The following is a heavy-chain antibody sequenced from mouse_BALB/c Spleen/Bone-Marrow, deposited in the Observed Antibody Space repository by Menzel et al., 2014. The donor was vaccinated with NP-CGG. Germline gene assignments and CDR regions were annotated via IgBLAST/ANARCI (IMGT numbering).Heavy chain of an antibody. CDR3: ARSNGYHFDY. CDR2: ISYSGNA. J-gene: IGHJ2*01. V-gene: IGHV3-8*02. D-gene: IGHD1-2*01. CDR1: GDSITSSY. Sequence: EVKLMESGPSLVKPSQTLSLTCSVTGDSITSSYWNWIRQFPGNKLEYMGYISYSGNAYYNPSLKSRISLTRDTSKNQYYLQLNSVTTEDTATYFCARSNGYHFDYWGQGTTLTVSS.